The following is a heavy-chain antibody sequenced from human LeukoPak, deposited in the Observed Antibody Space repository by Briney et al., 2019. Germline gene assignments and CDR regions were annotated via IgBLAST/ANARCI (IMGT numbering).Heavy chain of an antibody. CDR3: AKCPGYSSGWYVDY. V-gene: IGHV3-23*01. Sequence: GGSLRLSCAASGFTFSSYAMSWVRQAPGKGLEWVSAISGSGGSTYYADSVKGRFTISRDNSKSTLYLQMNSLRAEDTAVYYCAKCPGYSSGWYVDYWGQGTLVTVSS. J-gene: IGHJ4*02. CDR1: GFTFSSYA. CDR2: ISGSGGST. D-gene: IGHD6-19*01.